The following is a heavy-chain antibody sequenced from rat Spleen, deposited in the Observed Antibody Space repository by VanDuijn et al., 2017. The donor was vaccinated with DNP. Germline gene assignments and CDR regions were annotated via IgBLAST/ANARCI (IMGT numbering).Heavy chain of an antibody. CDR2: VSSGGNT. V-gene: IGHV2S12*01. CDR1: GFSLTNYA. J-gene: IGHJ4*01. D-gene: IGHD1-6*01. CDR3: ARWGIMPRGNV. Sequence: QVQLKESGPGLVQPSQTLSLTCTVSGFSLTNYAVGWVRQPPGKGLEWIAAVSSGGNTYYNSGLKSRLSISRDTSKSQVFLEMNSLQPEDTAMYFCARWGIMPRGNVWGQGTSVTVSS.